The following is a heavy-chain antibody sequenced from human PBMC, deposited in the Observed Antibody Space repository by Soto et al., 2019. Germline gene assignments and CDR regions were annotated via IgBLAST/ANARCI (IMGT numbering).Heavy chain of an antibody. J-gene: IGHJ4*02. CDR1: GGSFSGYY. V-gene: IGHV4-34*01. D-gene: IGHD6-6*01. Sequence: PSDTLSLTCAVYGGSFSGYYWSWIRQPPGKGLEWIGEINHSGSTNYNPSLKSRVTISVDTSKNQFSLKLSSVTAADTAVYYCARPKVPYSSSSGYDYWGQGTLVTVSS. CDR3: ARPKVPYSSSSGYDY. CDR2: INHSGST.